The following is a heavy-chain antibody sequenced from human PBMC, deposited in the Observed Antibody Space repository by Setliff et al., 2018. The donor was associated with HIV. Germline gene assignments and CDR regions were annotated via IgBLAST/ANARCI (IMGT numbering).Heavy chain of an antibody. V-gene: IGHV4-39*02. CDR2: IFYSGST. Sequence: SETLSLTCTVSGDSISSSSYYWGWIRQPPGKGLEWIGSIFYSGSTYYNPSLKSRVTISIDTSKNQFSLKLSSVTAADTAVYYCARDGGYSYGIGGITYYFDYWGQGTLV. CDR3: ARDGGYSYGIGGITYYFDY. CDR1: GDSISSSSYY. J-gene: IGHJ4*02. D-gene: IGHD5-18*01.